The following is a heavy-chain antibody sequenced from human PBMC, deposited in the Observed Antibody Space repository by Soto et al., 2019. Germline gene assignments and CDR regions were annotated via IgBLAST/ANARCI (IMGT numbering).Heavy chain of an antibody. V-gene: IGHV3-48*03. CDR3: PARYCSSTSCYDY. J-gene: IGHJ4*02. CDR1: GFTFRSYE. Sequence: PGGSLRLSCAASGFTFRSYEMNWVRQAPGKGLEWVSYISSSGSTIYYADSVKGRFTISRDNAKNSLYLQMNSLRAEDTAVYYCPARYCSSTSCYDYWGQGTLVTVPS. D-gene: IGHD2-2*01. CDR2: ISSSGSTI.